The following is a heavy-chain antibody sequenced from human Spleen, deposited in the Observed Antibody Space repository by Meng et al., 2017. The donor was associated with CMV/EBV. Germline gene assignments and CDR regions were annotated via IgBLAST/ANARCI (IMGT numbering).Heavy chain of an antibody. CDR2: INPHSGDT. J-gene: IGHJ4*02. V-gene: IGHV1-2*06. CDR1: GYTFSSYF. Sequence: KVSCKASGYTFSSYFLYWVRQAPGQGLEWMGRINPHSGDTDYAHKFQGRVTMTRDTSISTAYMELFRLRPGDTAVYYCARSLTDFDYWGQGTLVTVSS. D-gene: IGHD4/OR15-4a*01. CDR3: ARSLTDFDY.